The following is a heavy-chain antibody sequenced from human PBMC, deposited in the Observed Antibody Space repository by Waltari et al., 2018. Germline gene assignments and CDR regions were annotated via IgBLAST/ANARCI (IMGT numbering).Heavy chain of an antibody. D-gene: IGHD3-10*01. J-gene: IGHJ4*02. CDR1: GGSISSYY. CDR2: IYYSGST. CDR3: ARVQVLWFGDPGYFDY. Sequence: QVQLQESGPGLVKPSETLSLTCTVSGGSISSYYWSWIRQPPGKGLEWIGYIYYSGSTNYNPSRKRRVTISVDTSKNQFSLKLSSVTAADTAVYYCARVQVLWFGDPGYFDYWGQGTLVTVSS. V-gene: IGHV4-59*01.